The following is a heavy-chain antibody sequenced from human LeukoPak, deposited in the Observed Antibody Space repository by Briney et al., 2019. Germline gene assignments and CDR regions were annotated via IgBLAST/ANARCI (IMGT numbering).Heavy chain of an antibody. CDR1: GGTFSSYA. CDR2: IIPIFGTA. J-gene: IGHJ6*03. CDR3: ARGGGYYYYMDV. V-gene: IGHV1-69*13. Sequence: ASVKVSCKASGGTFSSYAISWVRQAPGQGLEWMGGIIPIFGTANYAQKFQGRVTITADESMSTAYMELSSMRSEDTAVYYCARGGGYYYYMDVWGKGTTVTVSS. D-gene: IGHD3-10*01.